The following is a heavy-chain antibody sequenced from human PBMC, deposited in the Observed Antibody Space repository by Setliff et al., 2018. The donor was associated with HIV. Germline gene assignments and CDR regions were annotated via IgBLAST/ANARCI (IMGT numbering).Heavy chain of an antibody. CDR2: IKQDGTAT. CDR3: VRDRSDYLDFLTGYYGRDY. D-gene: IGHD3-9*01. CDR1: GFTFSKYA. V-gene: IGHV3-7*01. J-gene: IGHJ4*02. Sequence: GGSLRLSCKASGFTFSKYAMSWVRQATGKGLEWVANIKQDGTATNYVDSVKGRFTISRDNAKNSLYLQMNSLRVEDTAVYFCVRDRSDYLDFLTGYYGRDYWGQGTQVTVSS.